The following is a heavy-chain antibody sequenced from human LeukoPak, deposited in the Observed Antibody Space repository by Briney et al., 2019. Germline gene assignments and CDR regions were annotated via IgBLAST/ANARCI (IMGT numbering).Heavy chain of an antibody. V-gene: IGHV4-4*02. D-gene: IGHD3-10*01. CDR3: AISGSYYPQVDP. Sequence: SETLSLTCAVSGGSISSSNWWSWVRQPPGKGLEWIGEIYHSGSTNYNPSLKSRVTISVDKSKNQFSLKLSSVTAADTAVYYCAISGSYYPQVDPWGQGTLVTVSS. J-gene: IGHJ5*02. CDR1: GGSISSSNW. CDR2: IYHSGST.